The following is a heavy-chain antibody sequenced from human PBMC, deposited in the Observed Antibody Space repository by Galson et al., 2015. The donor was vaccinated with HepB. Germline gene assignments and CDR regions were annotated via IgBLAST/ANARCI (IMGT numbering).Heavy chain of an antibody. CDR2: INPSGGST. Sequence: SVKVSCKASGYTFTSYYMHWVRQAPGQGLEWMGIINPSGGSTSYAQKLQGRVTMTRDTSTSTVYMELSSLRSEDTAVYYCAREEGSSWSHGGGWFDPWGQGTLVTVSS. J-gene: IGHJ5*02. CDR1: GYTFTSYY. V-gene: IGHV1-46*04. CDR3: AREEGSSWSHGGGWFDP. D-gene: IGHD6-13*01.